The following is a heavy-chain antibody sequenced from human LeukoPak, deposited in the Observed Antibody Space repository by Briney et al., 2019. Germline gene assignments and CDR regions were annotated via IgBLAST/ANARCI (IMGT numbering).Heavy chain of an antibody. CDR3: ARTYCSSTSCSGGFDI. CDR2: IIPILDIA. Sequence: GASVKVSCKASGGTFSNYAISWVRRAPGQGLKWMGGIIPILDIANYAQKFQGRVTITADKSTSTAYMELGSLRSEDTAVYYCARTYCSSTSCSGGFDIRGQETMVTVSS. V-gene: IGHV1-69*10. D-gene: IGHD2-2*01. J-gene: IGHJ3*02. CDR1: GGTFSNYA.